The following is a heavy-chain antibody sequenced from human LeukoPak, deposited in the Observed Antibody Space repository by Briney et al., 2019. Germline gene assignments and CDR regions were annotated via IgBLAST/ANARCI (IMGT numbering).Heavy chain of an antibody. CDR3: ARDAGHQLSRRNYYAMDV. CDR1: GGSLSGFY. V-gene: IGHV4-34*01. J-gene: IGHJ6*02. D-gene: IGHD1-1*01. CDR2: INHRGST. Sequence: SEILSLTCAVYGGSLSGFYWSWIRQPPGKGLEWIGEINHRGSTNYNPSLKSRVIISVDTFKNQFSLKLSSVTAADTAVYYCARDAGHQLSRRNYYAMDVWGQGTTVTVSS.